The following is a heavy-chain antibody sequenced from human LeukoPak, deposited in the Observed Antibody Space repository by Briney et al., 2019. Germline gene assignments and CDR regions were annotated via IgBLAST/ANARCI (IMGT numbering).Heavy chain of an antibody. CDR2: IFTSGST. Sequence: SETLSLTCTVSGGSISSYYWSWIRQPAGKGLEWIGRIFTSGSTNYNPSLKSRVTMSVDTSKNQFSLKLSSVTAADTAVYYCARFTTVTATYDYWGQGTLVTVSS. V-gene: IGHV4-4*07. CDR1: GGSISSYY. D-gene: IGHD4-17*01. J-gene: IGHJ4*02. CDR3: ARFTTVTATYDY.